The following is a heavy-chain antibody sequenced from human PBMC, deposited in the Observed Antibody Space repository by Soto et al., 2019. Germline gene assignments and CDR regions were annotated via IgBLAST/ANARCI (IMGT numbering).Heavy chain of an antibody. CDR3: ARVAQSEEWELLLY. V-gene: IGHV1-69*13. J-gene: IGHJ4*02. CDR1: GGTFSSYA. CDR2: IIPIFGTA. Sequence: ASVKVSCKASGGTFSSYAISWVRQAPGQGLEWMGGIIPIFGTANYAQKFQGRVTITADESTSTAYMELSSLRSEDTAVYYCARVAQSEEWELLLYWGQGTLVTVSS. D-gene: IGHD1-26*01.